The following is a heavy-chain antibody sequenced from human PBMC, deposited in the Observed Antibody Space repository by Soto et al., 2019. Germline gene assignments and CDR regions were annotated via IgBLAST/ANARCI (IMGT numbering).Heavy chain of an antibody. Sequence: SVKVSCTASGGTFSSYAISWVRQAPGQGLEWMGGIIPIFGTANYAQKFQGRVTITADESTSTAYMELSSLRSEDTAVYYCARDNILTGYSPYYYYGMDVWGQGTTVTVSS. J-gene: IGHJ6*02. V-gene: IGHV1-69*13. CDR1: GGTFSSYA. D-gene: IGHD3-9*01. CDR2: IIPIFGTA. CDR3: ARDNILTGYSPYYYYGMDV.